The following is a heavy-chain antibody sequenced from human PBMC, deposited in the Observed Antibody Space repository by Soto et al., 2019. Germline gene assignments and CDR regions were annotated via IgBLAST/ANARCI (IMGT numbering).Heavy chain of an antibody. Sequence: PGESLKISCKGSGYSFSTYWIGWVRQMPGKGLERMGIIDPGDSETRYSPSFEGQVSISVDKSINAASLQWSSLKPSDTAMYFCARAVAARRPFDYWGQGTPVTVS. V-gene: IGHV5-51*01. CDR2: IDPGDSET. CDR1: GYSFSTYW. CDR3: ARAVAARRPFDY. J-gene: IGHJ4*02. D-gene: IGHD6-6*01.